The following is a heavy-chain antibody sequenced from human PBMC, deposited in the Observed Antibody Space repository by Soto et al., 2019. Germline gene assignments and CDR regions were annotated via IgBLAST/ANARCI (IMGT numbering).Heavy chain of an antibody. J-gene: IGHJ4*02. CDR2: VSNDGVNK. CDR3: AKVSTSSGWYSHFDS. D-gene: IGHD6-19*01. CDR1: GFDFSHYG. Sequence: PVGSLRLSCAAFGFDFSHYGMHWVRQAPGKGLEWVAAVSNDGVNKFYPGSVKGRFAISRDNSNNTVFLELNSLRPEDTAFYYCAKVSTSSGWYSHFDSWGQGT. V-gene: IGHV3-30*18.